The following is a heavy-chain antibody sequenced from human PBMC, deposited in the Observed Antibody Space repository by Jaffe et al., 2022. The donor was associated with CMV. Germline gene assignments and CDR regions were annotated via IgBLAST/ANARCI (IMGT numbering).Heavy chain of an antibody. CDR3: ARAVGDSSGYYNRGAYYYGMDV. CDR1: GGTFSSYA. CDR2: IIPIFGTA. Sequence: QVQLVQSGAEVKKPGSSVKVSCKASGGTFSSYAISWVRQAPGQGLEWMGGIIPIFGTANYAQKFQGRVTITADESTSTAYMELSSLRSEDTAVYYCARAVGDSSGYYNRGAYYYGMDVWGQGTTVTVSS. J-gene: IGHJ6*02. V-gene: IGHV1-69*01. D-gene: IGHD3-22*01.